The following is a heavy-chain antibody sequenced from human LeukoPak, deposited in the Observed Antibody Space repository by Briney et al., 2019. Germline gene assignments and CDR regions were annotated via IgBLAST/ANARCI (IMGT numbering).Heavy chain of an antibody. CDR1: GFTFVDYA. CDR3: AKDFLGIAVAGMHIDD. Sequence: VQPGGSLRLSCAVSGFTFVDYAMHSARQAPGKGLEWVSLLSGDGGSTCYADSVKGRVTISRDNSKDSLYLQMNSLRTEDTALSYCAKDFLGIAVAGMHIDDWGQGTLVTVSS. J-gene: IGHJ4*02. V-gene: IGHV3-43*02. CDR2: LSGDGGST. D-gene: IGHD6-19*01.